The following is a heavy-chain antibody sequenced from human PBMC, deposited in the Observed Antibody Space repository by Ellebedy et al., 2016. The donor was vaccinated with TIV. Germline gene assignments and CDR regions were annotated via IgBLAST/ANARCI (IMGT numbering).Heavy chain of an antibody. J-gene: IGHJ4*02. CDR3: ARGLRGGDGYNLFYFDY. CDR2: MNPNSGNT. CDR1: GYTFTSYD. Sequence: ASVKVSXXASGYTFTSYDINWVRQATGQGLEWMGWMNPNSGNTGYAQKFQGRVTMTRNTSISTAYMELSSLRSEDTAVYYCARGLRGGDGYNLFYFDYWGQGTLVTVSS. D-gene: IGHD5-24*01. V-gene: IGHV1-8*01.